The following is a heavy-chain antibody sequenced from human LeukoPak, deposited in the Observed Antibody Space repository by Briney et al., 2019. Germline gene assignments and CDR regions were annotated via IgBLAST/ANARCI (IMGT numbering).Heavy chain of an antibody. CDR1: GFTFSSYG. D-gene: IGHD2-15*01. CDR2: ISYDGSNK. Sequence: PGGFLRLSCAASGFTFSSYGMHWVRQAPGRGLEWVAVISYDGSNKYYADSVKGRFTISRDNSKNTLYLQLNSLRPEDTAVYYCAKVRVGTAHFDYWGQGTLVTVSS. V-gene: IGHV3-30*18. CDR3: AKVRVGTAHFDY. J-gene: IGHJ4*02.